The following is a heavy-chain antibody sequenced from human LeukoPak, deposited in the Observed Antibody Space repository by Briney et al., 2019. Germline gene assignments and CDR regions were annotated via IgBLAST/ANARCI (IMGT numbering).Heavy chain of an antibody. D-gene: IGHD2-15*01. V-gene: IGHV4-30-2*01. CDR1: GGSISSGGYY. J-gene: IGHJ4*02. CDR3: ARGCSRDPLLCY. Sequence: SETLSLTCTVSGGSISSGGYYWSWIRQPPGKGLEWIGYIYHSGSTYYNPSLKSRVTISVDRSKNQFSLKLSSVTAADTAVYYCARGCSRDPLLCYWGQGTLVTVSS. CDR2: IYHSGST.